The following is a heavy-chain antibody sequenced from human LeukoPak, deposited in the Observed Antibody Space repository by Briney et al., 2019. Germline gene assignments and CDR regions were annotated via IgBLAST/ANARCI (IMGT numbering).Heavy chain of an antibody. J-gene: IGHJ4*01. Sequence: ASVKVSFKCTVGTFSSYAISWVRQAPGQGLEWVGRIIPILGIANSAQKFQGTVTMTADKSTSTAYMALCSRRSEDTDAYYCTRDTMQRDYYGWGSLLFVNWGDGTLGT. CDR1: VGTFSSYA. CDR3: TRDTMQRDYYGWGSLLFVN. CDR2: IIPILGIA. V-gene: IGHV1-69*04. D-gene: IGHD3-10*01.